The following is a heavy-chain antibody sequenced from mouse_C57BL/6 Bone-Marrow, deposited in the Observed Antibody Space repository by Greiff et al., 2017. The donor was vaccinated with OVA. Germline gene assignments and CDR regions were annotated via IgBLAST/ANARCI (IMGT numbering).Heavy chain of an antibody. J-gene: IGHJ4*01. CDR2: IHHSDSDT. CDR3: AIYYSNYVAMDY. CDR1: GYTFTSYW. V-gene: IGHV1-74*01. D-gene: IGHD2-5*01. Sequence: VQLQQPGAELVKPGASVKVSCKASGYTFTSYWMHWVKQRPGQGLEWIGRIHHSDSDTNYNQKFKSKATLTVDKSSSTAYMQLSRLTSEDSAVYYCAIYYSNYVAMDYGGQGTSVTVSS.